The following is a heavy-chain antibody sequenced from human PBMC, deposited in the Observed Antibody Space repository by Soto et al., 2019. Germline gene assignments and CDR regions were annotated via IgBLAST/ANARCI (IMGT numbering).Heavy chain of an antibody. D-gene: IGHD2-21*02. CDR1: GYTFTSHG. CDR2: ISSVTGCT. V-gene: IGHV1-18*01. CDR3: ARDISSGSVTASGY. J-gene: IGHJ4*02. Sequence: QVRLVQSGAEVRKPGASVKVSCKASGYTFTSHGISWVRQAPGQGLEWMGWISSVTGCTNYAMNLQGSGTMTIDISTPTPYMELRSLTSYVAAGYYCARDISSGSVTASGYWGQGTLVTVSS.